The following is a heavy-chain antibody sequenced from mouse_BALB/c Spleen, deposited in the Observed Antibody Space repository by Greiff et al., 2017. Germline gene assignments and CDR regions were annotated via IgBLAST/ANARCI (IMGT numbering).Heavy chain of an antibody. CDR3: ATGTDWYFDV. D-gene: IGHD4-1*01. CDR2: INPSSGYT. CDR1: GYTFTSYT. J-gene: IGHJ1*01. V-gene: IGHV1-4*01. Sequence: VQLQQPGAELARPGASVKMPCKASGYTFTSYTMHWVKQRPGQGLEWIGYINPSSGYTNYNQKFKDKATLTADKSSSTAYMQLSSLTSEDSAVYYCATGTDWYFDVWGAGTTVTVSS.